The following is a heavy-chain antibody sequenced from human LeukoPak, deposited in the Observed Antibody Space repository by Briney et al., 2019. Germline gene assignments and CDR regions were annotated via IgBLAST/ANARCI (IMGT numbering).Heavy chain of an antibody. Sequence: PSETLSLTCTVSGGSISSSSYYWGWIRQPPGKGLEWIGSIYYSGSTSYNPSLKSRVTISVDTSKNHFSLKLSSVTAAGTAVYYCARQTRITIFGNNLFDPWGQGTLVTVSS. V-gene: IGHV4-39*01. CDR2: IYYSGST. CDR1: GGSISSSSYY. D-gene: IGHD3-3*01. CDR3: ARQTRITIFGNNLFDP. J-gene: IGHJ5*02.